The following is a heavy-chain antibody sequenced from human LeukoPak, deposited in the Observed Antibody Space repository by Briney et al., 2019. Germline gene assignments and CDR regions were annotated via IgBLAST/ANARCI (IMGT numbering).Heavy chain of an antibody. Sequence: PGGSLRLSCAASGFIVSSNHMNWVRQAPGKGLEWVSVIYSGGKTFYADSVKGRFTISRENAKNSLYLQMNSLRAGDTAVYYCARGSSGPRGYFDYWGQGTLVTVSS. CDR2: IYSGGKT. CDR1: GFIVSSNH. J-gene: IGHJ4*02. CDR3: ARGSSGPRGYFDY. V-gene: IGHV3-53*01. D-gene: IGHD6-19*01.